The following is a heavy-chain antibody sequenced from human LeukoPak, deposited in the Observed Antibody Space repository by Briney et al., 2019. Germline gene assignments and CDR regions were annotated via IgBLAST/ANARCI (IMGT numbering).Heavy chain of an antibody. CDR1: EFTFSDYS. CDR3: ARGCGLHLSPASSYYDSRCRYFDD. J-gene: IGHJ4*02. D-gene: IGHD3-22*01. V-gene: IGHV3-48*04. Sequence: GGSLRLSCAASEFTFSDYSMEWVRQAPGKGLEWISYISSTSTTIYYAGSVRGRFITSRDNAKNSLYLQMNSLRAEDTAVYYCARGCGLHLSPASSYYDSRCRYFDDWGQGTLVTVSS. CDR2: ISSTSTTI.